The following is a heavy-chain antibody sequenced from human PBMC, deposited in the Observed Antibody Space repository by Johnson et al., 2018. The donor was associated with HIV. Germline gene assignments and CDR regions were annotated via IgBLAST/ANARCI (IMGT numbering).Heavy chain of an antibody. V-gene: IGHV3-13*01. D-gene: IGHD6-19*01. CDR3: AKPQLLADDIFNF. CDR2: IGTAGET. Sequence: VQLVESGGGLVQPGGSLRLSCAASGFTFRSYDMHWVRQVTGKGLEWVSAIGTAGETNYPGSVKGRFTISRENAKNSLYLQMNSLRAEDTGVYYCAKPQLLADDIFNFWGQGTMVIVSS. CDR1: GFTFRSYD. J-gene: IGHJ3*01.